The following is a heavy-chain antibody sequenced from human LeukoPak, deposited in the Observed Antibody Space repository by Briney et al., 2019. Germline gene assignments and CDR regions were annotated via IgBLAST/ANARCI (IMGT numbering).Heavy chain of an antibody. D-gene: IGHD3-9*01. J-gene: IGHJ6*02. CDR3: TRDLMDYDVSTGLHHYYMDV. V-gene: IGHV3-23*01. CDR2: ISGSGGST. Sequence: GGSLRLSCAASGFTFSSYAMSWVRQAPGKGLEWVSAISGSGGSTYYADSVRGRFTIPRDNAKNTLFLQMNTLRVEDTAVYYCTRDLMDYDVSTGLHHYYMDVWGRGTTVTVSS. CDR1: GFTFSSYA.